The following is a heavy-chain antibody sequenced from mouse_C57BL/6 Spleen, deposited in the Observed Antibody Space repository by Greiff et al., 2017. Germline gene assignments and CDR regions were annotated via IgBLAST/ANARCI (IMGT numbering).Heavy chain of an antibody. CDR2: IYPGDGDT. V-gene: IGHV1-80*01. CDR1: GYAFSSYW. Sequence: VKLVESGAELVKPGASVKISCKASGYAFSSYWMNWVKQRPGKGLEWIGQIYPGDGDTNYNGKFKGKATLTADKSSSTAYMQLSSLTSEDSAVYFCARERGAPYYFDYWGQGTTLTVSS. J-gene: IGHJ2*01. CDR3: ARERGAPYYFDY.